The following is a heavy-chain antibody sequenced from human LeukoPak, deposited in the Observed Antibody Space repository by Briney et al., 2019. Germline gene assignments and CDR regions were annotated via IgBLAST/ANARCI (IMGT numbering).Heavy chain of an antibody. CDR2: ISSNGGST. V-gene: IGHV3-64*01. Sequence: GGSLRLSCAASGFTFSSYAMHWVRQAPGKGLEYVSAISSNGGSTYYANSVKGRFTISRDNSKNTLYLQMGSLRAEDMAVYYCPRGLYSSSWSWGYHYWGQGTLVTVSS. J-gene: IGHJ4*02. CDR1: GFTFSSYA. D-gene: IGHD6-13*01. CDR3: PRGLYSSSWSWGYHY.